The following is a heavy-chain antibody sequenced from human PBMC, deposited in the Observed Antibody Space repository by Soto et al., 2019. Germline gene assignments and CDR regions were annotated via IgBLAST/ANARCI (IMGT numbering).Heavy chain of an antibody. CDR2: INPSGGST. J-gene: IGHJ5*02. D-gene: IGHD3-3*01. CDR1: GYTFTSYY. CDR3: ARGAIFGVVIGFWFDP. V-gene: IGHV1-46*01. Sequence: QVQLVQSGAEVKKPGASVKVSCKASGYTFTSYYMHWVRQAPGQGLEWMGIINPSGGSTSYAQKFQGRVTMTRDTSTSTVYRELSSLRSEDTAVYYCARGAIFGVVIGFWFDPWGQGTLVTVSS.